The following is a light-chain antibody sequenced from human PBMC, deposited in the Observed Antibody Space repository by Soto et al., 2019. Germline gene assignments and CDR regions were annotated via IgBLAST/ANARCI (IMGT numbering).Light chain of an antibody. CDR2: GAS. Sequence: EIVMTQSPATLSACPGERATLSCRASQSVSSNLAWYQQKPGQAPRLLIYGASTRATGLPARFSDSGSGTGFTLTIGSLQSADFAVYYCQQYNTWPPITFGQGTRREIK. J-gene: IGKJ5*01. CDR1: QSVSSN. V-gene: IGKV3-15*01. CDR3: QQYNTWPPIT.